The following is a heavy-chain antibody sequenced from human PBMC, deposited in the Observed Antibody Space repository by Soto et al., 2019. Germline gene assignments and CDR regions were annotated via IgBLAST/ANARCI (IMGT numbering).Heavy chain of an antibody. CDR3: AKGGSSFYYRFFDN. V-gene: IGHV3-23*01. D-gene: IGHD3-22*01. Sequence: PGGSLRLSCTASGFPFSNFAMTWVRQAPGRGLEWVAGIGDRGDTPYYADSGRGRFTISRGKSKNLLFLQMKRLTAEDTATYYCAKGGSSFYYRFFDNWGLGGLVAVSS. CDR2: IGDRGDTP. J-gene: IGHJ4*02. CDR1: GFPFSNFA.